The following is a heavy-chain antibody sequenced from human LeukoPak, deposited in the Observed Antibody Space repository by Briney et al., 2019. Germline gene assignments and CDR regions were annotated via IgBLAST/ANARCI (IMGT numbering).Heavy chain of an antibody. D-gene: IGHD3-10*01. J-gene: IGHJ4*02. V-gene: IGHV4-34*01. CDR3: ARGLKRGDS. CDR1: GGSFSGYY. CDR2: INHSGST. Sequence: SETLSLTCAVYGGSFSGYYWSWIRQPPGKGLEWIGEINHSGSTNYNPSLKSRVTISVDTSKNQFSLKLSSVTAADTAVYYCARGLKRGDSWGQGTLVTVSS.